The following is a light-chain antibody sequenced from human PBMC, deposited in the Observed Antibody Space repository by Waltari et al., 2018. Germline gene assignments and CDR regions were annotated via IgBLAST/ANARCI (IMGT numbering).Light chain of an antibody. Sequence: QSALTQPRSVSGSPGQSVTISCTGTSANLGGYHYVSWYQQHPGKAPQVVISAINKWPSGFPGRCAGYKAGNTASLTISVLQAEEEADYYCCSYESTNTLVFGTGTKVTVL. CDR1: SANLGGYHY. CDR3: CSYESTNTLV. J-gene: IGLJ1*01. CDR2: AIN. V-gene: IGLV2-11*01.